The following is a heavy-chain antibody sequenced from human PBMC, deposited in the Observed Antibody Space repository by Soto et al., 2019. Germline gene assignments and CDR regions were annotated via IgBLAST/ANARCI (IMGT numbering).Heavy chain of an antibody. D-gene: IGHD3-22*01. Sequence: EVQLVESGGGLVQPGGSLRLSCAASGFTFSSYSMNWVRQAPGKGLEWVSYISSSSSTIYYADSVKGRFTISRDNAXKSLYLQMNSLRAEDTAVYYCARGAYYYDSSGLSYWGQGTLVTVSS. CDR2: ISSSSSTI. CDR3: ARGAYYYDSSGLSY. V-gene: IGHV3-48*01. CDR1: GFTFSSYS. J-gene: IGHJ4*02.